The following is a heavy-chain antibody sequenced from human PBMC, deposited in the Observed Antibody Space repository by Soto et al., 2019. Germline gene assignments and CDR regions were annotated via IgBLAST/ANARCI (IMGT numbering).Heavy chain of an antibody. V-gene: IGHV1-69*01. Sequence: VQLVQSGAEVKKPGSSVKVSCKTSGVSFNNNGIDWVRQSPGHGLERIGGDSPPFRTSNYARKFQGRISITAYAYTGTVNMSLSSLTSEDTAQYYCARVLYYGSGSYSPYGMDVWGQGTTVTVSS. CDR3: ARVLYYGSGSYSPYGMDV. D-gene: IGHD3-10*01. CDR1: GVSFNNNG. J-gene: IGHJ6*02. CDR2: DSPPFRTS.